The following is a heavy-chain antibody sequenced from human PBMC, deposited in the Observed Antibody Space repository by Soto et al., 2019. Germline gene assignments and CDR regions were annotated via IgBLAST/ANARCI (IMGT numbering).Heavy chain of an antibody. D-gene: IGHD3-3*01. CDR1: GFTFSSYA. CDR2: ISGSGGST. J-gene: IGHJ5*02. V-gene: IGHV3-23*01. Sequence: PGGSLRLSCAASGFTFSSYAMSWVRQAPGKGLERVSAISGSGGSTYYADCVKGRFTISRDNSKNTLYVQMSSLRAEDTAVYYCAKDLYDFWSGYIYGGFWFDPWGQGTLVTVSS. CDR3: AKDLYDFWSGYIYGGFWFDP.